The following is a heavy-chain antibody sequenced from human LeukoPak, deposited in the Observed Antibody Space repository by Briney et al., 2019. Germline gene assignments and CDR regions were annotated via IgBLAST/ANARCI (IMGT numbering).Heavy chain of an antibody. Sequence: ASVKVSCKASGYTFTDYYMHWVRQAPGQGLEWMGWINPNSGGANSAQRFQGRVTMTRDTSISTAYMELSRLRSDDTAVYYCARDPHCSGGSCSSDYWGQGTLVTVSS. CDR3: ARDPHCSGGSCSSDY. CDR2: INPNSGGA. V-gene: IGHV1-2*02. D-gene: IGHD2-15*01. J-gene: IGHJ4*02. CDR1: GYTFTDYY.